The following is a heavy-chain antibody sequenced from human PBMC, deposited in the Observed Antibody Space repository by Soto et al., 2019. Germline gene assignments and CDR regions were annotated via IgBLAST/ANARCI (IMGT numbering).Heavy chain of an antibody. CDR1: GYTFTNFY. Sequence: QVQLVQSGAEVKEPGASVKISCKGSGYTFTNFYILWVRQAPGQGLEWMGIVNPNGGSTNYAQNFKGRITISRDTSTSTVYMDLSSLRSEDTAVYYCARGLASGDYWGQGTLVTVSS. CDR3: ARGLASGDY. D-gene: IGHD6-6*01. J-gene: IGHJ4*02. CDR2: VNPNGGST. V-gene: IGHV1-46*01.